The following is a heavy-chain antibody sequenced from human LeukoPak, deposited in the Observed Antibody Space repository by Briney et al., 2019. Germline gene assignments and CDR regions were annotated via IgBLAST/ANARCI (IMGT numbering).Heavy chain of an antibody. V-gene: IGHV4-61*02. CDR2: YYTSEST. CDR3: ARLAYSSAFGVYDYYYYYDMDV. J-gene: IGHJ6*03. Sequence: KSSETLSLTCTVSCVSISSGSYYWSWIRQPAGKGLEWIGPYYTSESTNYNPSLKSRVTISVDQSKNQCSLKPSSVTAADSAVYYCARLAYSSAFGVYDYYYYYDMDVWGKGTTVTVSS. D-gene: IGHD6-6*01. CDR1: CVSISSGSYY.